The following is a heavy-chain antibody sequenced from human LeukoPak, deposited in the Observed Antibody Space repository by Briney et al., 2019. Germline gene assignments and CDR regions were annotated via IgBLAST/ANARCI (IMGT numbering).Heavy chain of an antibody. V-gene: IGHV3-7*01. Sequence: PGGSLRLSCAASGFTFSSYAMSWVRQAPGKGLEWVANIKQDGSEKYYVDSVKGRFTISRDNAKNSLYLQMNSLGAEDTAMYYCARDSAGNDYWGQGTLVTVSS. D-gene: IGHD6-13*01. J-gene: IGHJ4*02. CDR2: IKQDGSEK. CDR3: ARDSAGNDY. CDR1: GFTFSSYA.